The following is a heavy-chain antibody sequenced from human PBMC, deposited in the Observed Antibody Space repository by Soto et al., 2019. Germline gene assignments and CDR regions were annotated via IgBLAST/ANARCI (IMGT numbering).Heavy chain of an antibody. CDR1: GFTFSSYA. Sequence: LSLTCAASGFTFSSYAMSWVRQAPGKGLEWVSAISGSGGSTYYADSVKGRFTISRDNSKNTLYLQMNSLRAEDTAVYYCAKEGKIVATIDYWDQGTLVTVSS. CDR2: ISGSGGST. J-gene: IGHJ4*02. D-gene: IGHD5-12*01. CDR3: AKEGKIVATIDY. V-gene: IGHV3-23*01.